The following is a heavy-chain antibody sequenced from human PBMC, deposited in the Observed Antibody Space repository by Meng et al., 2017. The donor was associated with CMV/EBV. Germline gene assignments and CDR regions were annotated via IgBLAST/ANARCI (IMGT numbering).Heavy chain of an antibody. CDR3: ARDVYDFWSGYYPKYYFDY. CDR1: GASISGTSHY. J-gene: IGHJ4*02. CDR2: IYYSGST. D-gene: IGHD3-3*01. V-gene: IGHV4-61*01. Sequence: SETLSLTCNVSGASISGTSHYCGWIRQPPGKGPEWIGYIYYSGSTNYNPSLKSRVTISVDTSKNQFSLKLSSVTAADTAVYYCARDVYDFWSGYYPKYYFDYWGQGTLVTVSS.